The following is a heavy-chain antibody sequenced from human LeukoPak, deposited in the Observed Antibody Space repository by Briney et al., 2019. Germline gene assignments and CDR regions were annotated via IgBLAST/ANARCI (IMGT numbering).Heavy chain of an antibody. CDR3: ARQGEYSSSMGYYYYMDV. Sequence: EASVKVSCKASGGTFSSYAISWVRQAPGQGLEWMGGIIPIFGTANYAQKFQGRVTITTDESTSTAYMELSSLRSEDTAVYYCARQGEYSSSMGYYYYMDVWGKGTTVTVSS. CDR1: GGTFSSYA. CDR2: IIPIFGTA. V-gene: IGHV1-69*05. J-gene: IGHJ6*03. D-gene: IGHD6-6*01.